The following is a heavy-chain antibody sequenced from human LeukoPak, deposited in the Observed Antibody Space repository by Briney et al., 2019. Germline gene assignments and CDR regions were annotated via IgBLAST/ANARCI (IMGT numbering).Heavy chain of an antibody. Sequence: SETLSLTCAVYGGSFSGYYWSWIRQPPGKGLEWIGEINHSGSTYYNPSLKSRVTISVDTSKNQFSLKLSSVTAADTAVYYCARRSPFNWFDPWGQGTLVTVSS. D-gene: IGHD1-26*01. V-gene: IGHV4-34*01. CDR1: GGSFSGYY. CDR3: ARRSPFNWFDP. J-gene: IGHJ5*02. CDR2: INHSGST.